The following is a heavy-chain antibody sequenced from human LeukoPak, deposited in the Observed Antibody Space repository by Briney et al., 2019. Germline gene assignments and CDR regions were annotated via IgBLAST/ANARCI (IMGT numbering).Heavy chain of an antibody. J-gene: IGHJ6*03. Sequence: KASQTLSLTCTVSGGSISSGSYYWSWIRQPAGKGLEWIGRIHTSGSTNYNPSLKSRVTISVDTSKNQFSLKLSSVTAADTAVYYCARGGRITTTVTTYYYYMDVWGKGTTVTVSS. CDR3: ARGGRITTTVTTYYYYMDV. CDR1: GGSISSGSYY. V-gene: IGHV4-61*02. D-gene: IGHD4-11*01. CDR2: IHTSGST.